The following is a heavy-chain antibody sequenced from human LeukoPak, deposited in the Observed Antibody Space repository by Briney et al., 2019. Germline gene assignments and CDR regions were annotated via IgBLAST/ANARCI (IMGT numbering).Heavy chain of an antibody. J-gene: IGHJ4*02. V-gene: IGHV3-23*01. D-gene: IGHD4/OR15-4a*01. CDR2: IGSSGETT. CDR3: TKLKGASEN. CDR1: GFTFNNYA. Sequence: GSLRLSCAASGFTFNNYAIVWVRQAPGKGLEWVSAIGSSGETTYYTDSVKGRFTISRDNSKNTLYLQMNSLRVEDTAIYYCTKLKGASENWGQGTLVTVSS.